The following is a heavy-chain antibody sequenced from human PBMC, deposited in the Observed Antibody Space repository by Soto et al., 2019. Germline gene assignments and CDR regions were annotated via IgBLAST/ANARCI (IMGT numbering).Heavy chain of an antibody. CDR3: ANGYCSGGSCYLMDV. V-gene: IGHV3-30*18. J-gene: IGHJ6*04. Sequence: QVQLVESGGGVVQPGRSLRLSCAASGFTFSSYGMHWVRQAPGKGLEWVAVISYDGSNKYYADSVKGRFTISRDNSKNTLYLQMNSLRAEDTAVYYCANGYCSGGSCYLMDVWGKGTTVTVSS. CDR1: GFTFSSYG. D-gene: IGHD2-15*01. CDR2: ISYDGSNK.